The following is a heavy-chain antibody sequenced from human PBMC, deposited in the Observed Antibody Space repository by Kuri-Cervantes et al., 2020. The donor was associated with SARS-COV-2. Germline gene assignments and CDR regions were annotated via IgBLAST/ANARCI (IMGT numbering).Heavy chain of an antibody. CDR3: AKPFHDYSDYGGAFDM. CDR1: GFTFSSYA. CDR2: ISYDGSNK. V-gene: IGHV3-30-3*02. J-gene: IGHJ3*02. Sequence: GESLKISCAASGFTFSSYAIHWVRQAPGKGLEWVAVISYDGSNKYYADSVKGRFTISRDNSKNTLYLQMNSLRPEDTALYYCAKPFHDYSDYGGAFDMWGPGTVVTVSS. D-gene: IGHD4-11*01.